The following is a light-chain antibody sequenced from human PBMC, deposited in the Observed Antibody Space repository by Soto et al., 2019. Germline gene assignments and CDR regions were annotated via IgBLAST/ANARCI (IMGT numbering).Light chain of an antibody. CDR2: AVS. CDR3: QHSYSTPRT. CDR1: QSISTY. J-gene: IGKJ1*01. Sequence: DIQMTQSPSSLSASVGDRVTITCRASQSISTYLNWYQHKPGKAPKVLIYAVSSLQSGVPSRFSGSGSGTDFTLTITSLQPEDSATYYWQHSYSTPRTFGQGTKGEIK. V-gene: IGKV1-39*01.